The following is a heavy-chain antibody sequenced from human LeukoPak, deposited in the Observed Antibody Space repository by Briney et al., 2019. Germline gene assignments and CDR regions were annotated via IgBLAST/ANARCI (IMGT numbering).Heavy chain of an antibody. J-gene: IGHJ5*02. Sequence: SETLSLTCTVSGGSISTSNYYWGWIRQPPGKGLEWIGNIFYSGSTYYGPSLKSRLTISLDTSRNQFSLKLNSVTAADTAVYYCAILLIAAAGWFDPWGQGTLVTVSS. D-gene: IGHD6-13*01. CDR3: AILLIAAAGWFDP. CDR1: GGSISTSNYY. CDR2: IFYSGST. V-gene: IGHV4-39*07.